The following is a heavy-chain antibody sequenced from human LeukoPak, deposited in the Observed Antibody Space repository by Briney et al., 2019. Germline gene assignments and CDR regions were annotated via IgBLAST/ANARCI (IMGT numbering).Heavy chain of an antibody. CDR3: ARVGSGWYQGAFDI. V-gene: IGHV4-34*01. CDR2: INHSGST. D-gene: IGHD6-19*01. CDR1: GGSFSGYY. J-gene: IGHJ3*02. Sequence: SETLSLTCAVYGGSFSGYYWSWIRQPPGKGLEWIGEINHSGSTYYNPSLKSRVTISVDTSKNQFSLKLSSVTAADTAVYYCARVGSGWYQGAFDIWGQGTMVTVSS.